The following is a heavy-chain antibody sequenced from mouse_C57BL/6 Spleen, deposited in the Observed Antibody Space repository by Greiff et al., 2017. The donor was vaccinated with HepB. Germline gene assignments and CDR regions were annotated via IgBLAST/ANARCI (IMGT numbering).Heavy chain of an antibody. J-gene: IGHJ2*01. CDR2: IDPETGGT. D-gene: IGHD1-1*01. CDR3: TREGITTVDY. Sequence: QVQLQQSGAELVRPGASVTLSCKASGYTFTDYEMHWVNQTPVQGLEWIGAIDPETGGTAYNQKFKGKAILTADKSSSTAYMELRSLTSEDSAVYYCTREGITTVDYWGQGTTLTVSS. CDR1: GYTFTDYE. V-gene: IGHV1-15*01.